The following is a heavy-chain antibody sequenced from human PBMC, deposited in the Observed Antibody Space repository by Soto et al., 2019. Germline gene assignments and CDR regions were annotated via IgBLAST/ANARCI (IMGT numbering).Heavy chain of an antibody. CDR3: ARCGGVDIVATTYYYYYYGMDV. CDR2: IIPIFGTA. Sequence: GASVKVSCKASGGTFSSYSISWVRQAPGQGLECMGGIIPIFGTANYAQKFQGRVTITADESTSTAYMELSSLRSEDTAVYYCARCGGVDIVATTYYYYYYGMDVWGQGTTVTVSS. CDR1: GGTFSSYS. V-gene: IGHV1-69*13. J-gene: IGHJ6*02. D-gene: IGHD5-12*01.